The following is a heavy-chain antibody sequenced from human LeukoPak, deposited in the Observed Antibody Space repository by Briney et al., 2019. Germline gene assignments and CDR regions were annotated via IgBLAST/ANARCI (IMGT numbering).Heavy chain of an antibody. CDR2: ISYDGSNK. J-gene: IGHJ4*02. CDR3: ARAQGGQVGAPFDY. Sequence: GRSLRLSCAASGFTFSSYGMHWVRQAPGKGLEWVAVISYDGSNKYYADSVKGRFTISRDNSKNTLYLQMNSLRAEDTAVYYCARAQGGQVGAPFDYWGQGTLVTVSS. CDR1: GFTFSSYG. V-gene: IGHV3-30*03. D-gene: IGHD1-26*01.